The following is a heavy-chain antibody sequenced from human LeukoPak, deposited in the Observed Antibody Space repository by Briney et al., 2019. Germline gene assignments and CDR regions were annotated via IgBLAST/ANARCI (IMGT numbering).Heavy chain of an antibody. CDR3: ARDDYNNYYYGMDV. Sequence: SQTLSLTCTVSGGSISSGDYYWSWIRQPPGKGLEWIGYIYYSGSTYYNPSLKSRVTISVDTSKNQFSLKLSSVTAADTAVYYCARDDYNNYYYGMDVWGQGTTVTVS. CDR2: IYYSGST. J-gene: IGHJ6*02. V-gene: IGHV4-30-4*01. D-gene: IGHD4-11*01. CDR1: GGSISSGDYY.